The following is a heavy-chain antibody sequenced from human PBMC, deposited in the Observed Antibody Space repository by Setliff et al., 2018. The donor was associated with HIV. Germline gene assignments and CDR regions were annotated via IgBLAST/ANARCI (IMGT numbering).Heavy chain of an antibody. D-gene: IGHD5-12*01. J-gene: IGHJ4*02. CDR3: ARDAGYSGYAWNY. CDR2: INTGNDNT. CDR1: GYTFSTYP. V-gene: IGHV1-3*04. Sequence: ASVKVSCKTTGYTFSTYPMHWVRQAPGQRLEWMGWINTGNDNTRYSRKFQGRVTITRDTSADTVYMELSSLRSEDPAMYYCARDAGYSGYAWNYWGQGTLVTVSS.